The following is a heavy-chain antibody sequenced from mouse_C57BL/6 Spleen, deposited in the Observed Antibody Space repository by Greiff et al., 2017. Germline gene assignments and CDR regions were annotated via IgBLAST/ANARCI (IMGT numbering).Heavy chain of an antibody. J-gene: IGHJ4*01. CDR3: ARYEEFYAMGY. V-gene: IGHV7-3*01. CDR1: GFTFTDYY. Sequence: EVQLLESGGGLVQPGGSLSLSCAASGFTFTDYYLSWVRLPPGKALEWLGFIRNNANGYTTEYSESVKGRFTISRDNSQSILYLQMNALIAEDSATYDCARYEEFYAMGYWGQVTPGSISP. CDR2: IRNNANGYTT.